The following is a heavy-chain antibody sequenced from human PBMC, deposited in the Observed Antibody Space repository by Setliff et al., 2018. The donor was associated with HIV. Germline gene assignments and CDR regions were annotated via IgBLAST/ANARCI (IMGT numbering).Heavy chain of an antibody. Sequence: GASVKVSCKASGYIFSTYGINWVRQAPGQGLEWMGWISPYNGNTDYAQNFQGRVTMTTDTSTSTVYIELRSLISDDTAVYYCARGVLITFGYQNWFDPWGQGTLVTVLL. D-gene: IGHD3-16*01. V-gene: IGHV1-18*01. CDR2: ISPYNGNT. CDR1: GYIFSTYG. CDR3: ARGVLITFGYQNWFDP. J-gene: IGHJ5*02.